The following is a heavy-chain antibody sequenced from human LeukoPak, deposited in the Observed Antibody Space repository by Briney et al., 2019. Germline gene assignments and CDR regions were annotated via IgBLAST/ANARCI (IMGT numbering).Heavy chain of an antibody. CDR2: IYTSGST. D-gene: IGHD2-15*01. CDR3: ARGRSGGSSYYYYYYMDV. CDR1: GGSISSGSYY. Sequence: PSETLSLTCTVSGGSISSGSYYWSWIRQPAGKGLEWIGRIYTSGSTNYNPSLKSRVTISVDTSKNQFSLKLSSVTAADTAVYYCARGRSGGSSYYYYYYMDVWGKGTTVTISS. J-gene: IGHJ6*03. V-gene: IGHV4-61*02.